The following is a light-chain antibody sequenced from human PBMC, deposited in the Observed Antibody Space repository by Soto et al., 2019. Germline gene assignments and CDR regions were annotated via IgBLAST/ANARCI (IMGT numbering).Light chain of an antibody. CDR2: GAS. V-gene: IGKV3-15*01. CDR3: QQSNNWPYT. CDR1: QSVSDN. Sequence: EIVMTQSPATLSVSPGERATLSCRASQSVSDNLAWYQKKPGQAPRPLIYGASTRATGIPARFSGSGSGPEFTLTISSLQSEDFAIYYCQQSNNWPYTFGQGTKVDIK. J-gene: IGKJ2*01.